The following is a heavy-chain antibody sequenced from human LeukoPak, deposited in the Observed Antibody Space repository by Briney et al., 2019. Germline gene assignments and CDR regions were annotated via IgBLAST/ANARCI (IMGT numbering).Heavy chain of an antibody. Sequence: TSETLSLTCTVSGGSISSGGYYWSWIRQHPGKGLEWIGYIYYSGSTYYNPSLKSRVTISVDTSKNQFSLKLSSVTAADTAVYYCARDWRFLEDSGYAYNWFDPWGQGTLVTVSS. J-gene: IGHJ5*02. CDR3: ARDWRFLEDSGYAYNWFDP. V-gene: IGHV4-31*03. D-gene: IGHD5-12*01. CDR2: IYYSGST. CDR1: GGSISSGGYY.